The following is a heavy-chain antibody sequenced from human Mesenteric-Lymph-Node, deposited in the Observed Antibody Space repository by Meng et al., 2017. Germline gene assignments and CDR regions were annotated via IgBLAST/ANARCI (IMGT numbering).Heavy chain of an antibody. D-gene: IGHD6-19*01. CDR2: INPNSGGT. CDR3: ARVWGSGWYDAFDI. V-gene: IGHV1-2*02. CDR1: GYTFTGYY. Sequence: ASVKVSCKASGYTFTGYYMHWVRQAPGQGLEWMGWINPNSGGTNYAQKFQGRVTMTRDTSISTAYMELSRLRSDDTAVYYCARVWGSGWYDAFDIWGHGTMVTVSS. J-gene: IGHJ3*02.